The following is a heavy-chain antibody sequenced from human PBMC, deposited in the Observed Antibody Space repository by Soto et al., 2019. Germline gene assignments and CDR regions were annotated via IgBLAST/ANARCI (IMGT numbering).Heavy chain of an antibody. CDR3: AHRPPSAVGTDRYCFGS. Sequence: QITLKESGPTLVKPTQTLTLTCTCSGFALSTRGVGVGWIRQPPGKALEWLALIYWHDEKRYNPSLKSRLTITKDTSKNQVVLTMTNVDPVDTGTYDCAHRPPSAVGTDRYCFGSWGQGSLVTVSS. J-gene: IGHJ5*01. D-gene: IGHD6-13*01. CDR2: IYWHDEK. V-gene: IGHV2-5*01. CDR1: GFALSTRGVG.